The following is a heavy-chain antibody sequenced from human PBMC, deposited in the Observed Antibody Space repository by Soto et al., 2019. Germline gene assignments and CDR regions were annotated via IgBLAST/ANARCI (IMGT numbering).Heavy chain of an antibody. CDR2: IYPGDSDT. CDR1: GYSFTSYW. J-gene: IGHJ6*02. V-gene: IGHV5-51*01. Sequence: GESLKISCKGSGYSFTSYWIGWVRQMPGKGLEWMGIIYPGDSDTRYSPSFQGQVTISADKSISTAYLQWGSLKASDTAMYYCARDHYYDSSGYYGYYYYGMDVWGQGTTVTVSS. D-gene: IGHD3-22*01. CDR3: ARDHYYDSSGYYGYYYYGMDV.